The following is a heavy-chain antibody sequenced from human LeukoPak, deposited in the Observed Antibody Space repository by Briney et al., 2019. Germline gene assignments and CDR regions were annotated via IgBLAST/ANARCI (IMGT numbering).Heavy chain of an antibody. CDR3: AAQRGYGDYASGYNWFDP. Sequence: PSETLSLTCAVYGGSFSGYYWSWIRQPPGKGLEWIGEINHSGSTNYNPSLKSRVTISVDTSKNQFSLKLSSVTAADTAVYYCAAQRGYGDYASGYNWFDPWGQGTLVTVSS. V-gene: IGHV4-34*01. J-gene: IGHJ5*02. D-gene: IGHD4-17*01. CDR1: GGSFSGYY. CDR2: INHSGST.